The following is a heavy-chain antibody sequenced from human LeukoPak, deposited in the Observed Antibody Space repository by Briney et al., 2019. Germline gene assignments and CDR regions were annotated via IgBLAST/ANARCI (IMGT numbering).Heavy chain of an antibody. J-gene: IGHJ3*01. CDR2: IKEDGSAR. CDR1: GSSFSSHW. V-gene: IGHV3-7*01. Sequence: GGSLRLSCVASGSSFSSHWMNWVRQAPGKGLEWVANIKEDGSARYYVESVKGRFTIPRDNTKNSVFLQMNNLRGEDSAVYYCVKRNALEFWGQGTMVTVSS. CDR3: VKRNALEF.